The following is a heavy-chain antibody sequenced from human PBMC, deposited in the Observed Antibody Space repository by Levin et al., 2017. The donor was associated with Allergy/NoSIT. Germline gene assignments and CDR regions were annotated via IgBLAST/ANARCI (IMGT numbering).Heavy chain of an antibody. J-gene: IGHJ4*02. Sequence: TGGSLRLSCAASGFTVSSNYMSWVRQAPGKGLEWVSVIYSGGSTYYADSVKGRFTISRDNSKNTLYLQMNSLRAEDTAVYYCARGAAVAGTGFDYWGQGTLVTVSS. CDR2: IYSGGST. CDR1: GFTVSSNY. D-gene: IGHD6-19*01. CDR3: ARGAAVAGTGFDY. V-gene: IGHV3-66*01.